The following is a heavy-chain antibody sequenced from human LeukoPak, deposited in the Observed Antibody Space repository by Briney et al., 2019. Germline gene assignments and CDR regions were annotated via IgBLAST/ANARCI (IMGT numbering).Heavy chain of an antibody. V-gene: IGHV3-30*18. CDR3: AKDLGVRYFDWLIPGSDY. D-gene: IGHD3-9*01. Sequence: GRSLRLSCAASGFKFGSFGMHWVRQAPGKGLEWVAVISYDGSNKYYADSVKGRFTISRDNSKNTLYLQMNSLRAEDTAVYYCAKDLGVRYFDWLIPGSDYWGQGTLVTVSS. CDR1: GFKFGSFG. CDR2: ISYDGSNK. J-gene: IGHJ4*02.